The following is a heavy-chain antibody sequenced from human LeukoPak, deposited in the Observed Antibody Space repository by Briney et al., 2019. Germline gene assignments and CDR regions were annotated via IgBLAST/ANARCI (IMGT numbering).Heavy chain of an antibody. CDR1: GFTFSSYE. Sequence: QTGGSLRLSCAASGFTFSSYEVNWVRQAPGKGLEWVSYISSSGSTIYYADSVKGRFTISRDNAKNSLYLQMNSLRAEDTAVYYCARGAESVITMIVVHYYYYGMDVWGQGTTVTVSS. CDR3: ARGAESVITMIVVHYYYYGMDV. CDR2: ISSSGSTI. J-gene: IGHJ6*02. D-gene: IGHD3-22*01. V-gene: IGHV3-48*03.